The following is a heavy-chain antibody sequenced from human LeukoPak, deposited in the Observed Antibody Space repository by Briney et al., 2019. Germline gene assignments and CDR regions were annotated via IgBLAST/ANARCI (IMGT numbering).Heavy chain of an antibody. CDR1: GFTFSSYW. V-gene: IGHV3-20*04. CDR2: LNWNGDKT. CDR3: AREGATGDQDAFDL. D-gene: IGHD7-27*01. Sequence: GGSLRLSCAASGFTFSSYWMSWVRQAPGKGLEWVAGLNWNGDKTGYADSVKGRFIVSRDDRKNSLHLQMNSLRAEDTALYYCAREGATGDQDAFDLWGQGTMVIVSS. J-gene: IGHJ3*01.